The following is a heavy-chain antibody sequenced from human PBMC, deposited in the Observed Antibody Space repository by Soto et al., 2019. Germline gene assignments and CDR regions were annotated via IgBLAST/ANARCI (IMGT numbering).Heavy chain of an antibody. CDR2: VITIFGTA. CDR3: ARSGYCSSTSCYAHYYYYGMDV. D-gene: IGHD2-2*01. CDR1: GCTFSSYA. V-gene: IGHV1-69*01. J-gene: IGHJ6*02. Sequence: QVPLVQPESEVKKPGPPVKVSCKASGCTFSSYAISWVGQAPWHGLEWGGGVITIFGTANYAQKFQGRVTITADESTSTAYMELSSLRSEDTAVYYCARSGYCSSTSCYAHYYYYGMDVWGQGTTVTVSS.